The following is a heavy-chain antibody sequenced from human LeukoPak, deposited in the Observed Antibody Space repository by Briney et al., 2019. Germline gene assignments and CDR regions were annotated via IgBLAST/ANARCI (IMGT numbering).Heavy chain of an antibody. Sequence: GGSLRLSCAASGFTFGTYWMSWVRQAPGKGLEWVANINQDGSEKNYMDSVKGRFTISRDNAKNSLYLQMNSLRAEDTAVYYCAREAGGIAGSFDYWGQGTLVTVSS. J-gene: IGHJ4*02. CDR1: GFTFGTYW. D-gene: IGHD6-13*01. CDR2: INQDGSEK. V-gene: IGHV3-7*03. CDR3: AREAGGIAGSFDY.